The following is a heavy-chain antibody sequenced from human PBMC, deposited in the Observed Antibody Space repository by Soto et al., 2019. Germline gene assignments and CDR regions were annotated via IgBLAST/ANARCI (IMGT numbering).Heavy chain of an antibody. V-gene: IGHV3-30-3*01. J-gene: IGHJ6*02. CDR1: GFTFSSYA. Sequence: VQLVESGGGVVQPGRSLRLSCAASGFTFSSYAMHWVRQAPGKGLEWVAVIAYDGSNKYYADSVKGRFTISRDNSKNTLYLQMNSLRAEDTAVYYCARDDYAVEYGMDVWGQGTTVTVSS. D-gene: IGHD2-2*01. CDR2: IAYDGSNK. CDR3: ARDDYAVEYGMDV.